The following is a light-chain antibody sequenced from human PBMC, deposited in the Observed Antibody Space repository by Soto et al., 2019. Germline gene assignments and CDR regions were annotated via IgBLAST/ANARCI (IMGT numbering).Light chain of an antibody. V-gene: IGKV3-11*01. Sequence: EIVLTQSPATLSLSPGERATLSCRASQSVSSYLACYQQKPGQAPRLLIYDASNRATGIPARFSGSGSGTDFTLTISSLQFEDFAVYYCQQYNNWPRTFGQGTKVDI. J-gene: IGKJ1*01. CDR3: QQYNNWPRT. CDR2: DAS. CDR1: QSVSSY.